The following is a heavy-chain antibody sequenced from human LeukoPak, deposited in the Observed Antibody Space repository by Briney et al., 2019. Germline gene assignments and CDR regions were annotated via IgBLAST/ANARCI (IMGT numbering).Heavy chain of an antibody. CDR2: IRGSGDYT. D-gene: IGHD3-22*01. CDR3: AKGGTGYYVFDY. V-gene: IGHV3-23*01. J-gene: IGHJ4*02. CDR1: GFTFSNFA. Sequence: GGSLRLSCAASGFTFSNFAMSWVRQAPGKGLEWISGIRGSGDYTYQADSVKGRFTISRENSKNTLYLQMNSLRAEDTAVYYCAKGGTGYYVFDYWGQGTLVTVSS.